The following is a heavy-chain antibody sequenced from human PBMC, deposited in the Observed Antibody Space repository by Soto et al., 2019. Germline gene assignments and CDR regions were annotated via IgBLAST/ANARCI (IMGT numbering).Heavy chain of an antibody. CDR1: GFAFTSSA. Sequence: SVKVSCKASGFAFTSSAVQWVRQARGQRLEWIGWIVVGSGNTNYAQKSQERVTITRDMSTSTAYMELSSLRSEDTAVYYCAAETTGRYDYVWGSYRSPYYYYYGMDVWGQGTTVTVSS. D-gene: IGHD3-16*02. V-gene: IGHV1-58*01. CDR3: AAETTGRYDYVWGSYRSPYYYYYGMDV. CDR2: IVVGSGNT. J-gene: IGHJ6*02.